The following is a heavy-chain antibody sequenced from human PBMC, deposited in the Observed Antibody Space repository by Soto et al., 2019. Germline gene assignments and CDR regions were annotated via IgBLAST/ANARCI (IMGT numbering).Heavy chain of an antibody. Sequence: SETLSLTCTVSGGSISSYYWSWIRQPPGKGLEWIGYIYYSGSTNYNPSLKSRVTISVDTSKNQFSLKRGSVTAADTAVYYCARGGEASAYCSSTSCYYYYYYMDVWGKGTTVTVSS. J-gene: IGHJ6*03. CDR2: IYYSGST. CDR3: ARGGEASAYCSSTSCYYYYYYMDV. CDR1: GGSISSYY. V-gene: IGHV4-59*01. D-gene: IGHD2-2*01.